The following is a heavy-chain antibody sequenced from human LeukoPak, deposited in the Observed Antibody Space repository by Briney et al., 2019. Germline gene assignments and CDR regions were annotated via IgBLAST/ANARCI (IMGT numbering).Heavy chain of an antibody. CDR2: IRYDGSNK. CDR1: GFTFSSYG. Sequence: GGSLRLSCAASGFTFSSYGMHWVRQAPGKGLEWVAFIRYDGSNKYYADSAKGRFTISRDNSKNTLYLQMNSLRAEDTAVYYCAKDQANYYDSSGRFDYWGQGTLVTVSS. V-gene: IGHV3-30*02. D-gene: IGHD3-22*01. CDR3: AKDQANYYDSSGRFDY. J-gene: IGHJ4*02.